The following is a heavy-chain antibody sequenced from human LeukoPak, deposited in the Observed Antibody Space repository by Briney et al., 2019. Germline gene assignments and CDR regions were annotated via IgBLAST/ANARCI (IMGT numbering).Heavy chain of an antibody. D-gene: IGHD6-19*01. Sequence: GGSLRLSCAASGFTFSSYAMSWVRQAPGKGLEWVSAISGSGGSTYYADSVKGRFTISRDNSKNTLYLQMNSLRAEDTAVYYCARDRGSGWYDNWFDPWGQGTLVTVSS. CDR3: ARDRGSGWYDNWFDP. J-gene: IGHJ5*02. V-gene: IGHV3-23*01. CDR2: ISGSGGST. CDR1: GFTFSSYA.